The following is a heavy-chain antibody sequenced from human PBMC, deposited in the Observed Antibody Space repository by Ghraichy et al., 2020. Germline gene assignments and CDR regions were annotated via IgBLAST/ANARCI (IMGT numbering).Heavy chain of an antibody. CDR1: GGSISSYY. CDR2: IYTSGST. J-gene: IGHJ4*02. CDR3: ASASYCSSTSCPDY. V-gene: IGHV4-4*07. Sequence: SETLSLTCTVSGGSISSYYWSWIRQPAGKGLEWIGRIYTSGSTNYNPSLKCRVTMSVDTSKNQFSLKLSSVTAADTAVYYCASASYCSSTSCPDYWGQGTLVTVSS. D-gene: IGHD2-2*01.